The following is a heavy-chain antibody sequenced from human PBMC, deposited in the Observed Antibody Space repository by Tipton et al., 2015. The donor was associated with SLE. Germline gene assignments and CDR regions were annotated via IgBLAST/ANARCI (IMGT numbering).Heavy chain of an antibody. Sequence: QLVQSGAEVKKSGASVKVSCKASGYNLVTYGISWVRQAPGQGLEWMGWISTDNGDTNYAENLQGRVTMTTDTSTSTAYMELRSLRSDDTAVYYCARLVSGSFDYWGQGTLVTVSS. CDR2: ISTDNGDT. CDR3: ARLVSGSFDY. J-gene: IGHJ4*02. V-gene: IGHV1-18*01. D-gene: IGHD1-26*01. CDR1: GYNLVTYG.